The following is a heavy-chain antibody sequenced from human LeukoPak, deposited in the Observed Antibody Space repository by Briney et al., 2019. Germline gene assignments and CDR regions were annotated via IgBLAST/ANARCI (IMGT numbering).Heavy chain of an antibody. CDR2: INAGNGNT. CDR1: GYTFTSYA. D-gene: IGHD6-13*01. V-gene: IGHV1-3*01. CDR3: ARDAPAAAGDY. J-gene: IGHJ4*02. Sequence: ASVEVSYKASGYTFTSYAMHWVRQAPGQRLEWMGWINAGNGNTKYSQKFQGRVTITRDTSASTAYMELSSLRSEDTAVYYCARDAPAAAGDYWGQGTLVTVSS.